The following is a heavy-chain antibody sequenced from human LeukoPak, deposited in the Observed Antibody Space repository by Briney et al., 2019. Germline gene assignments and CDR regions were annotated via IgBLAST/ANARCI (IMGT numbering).Heavy chain of an antibody. Sequence: GGSLRLSCAASGFTLRSYGMHWVRQAPGKGLEWVAVIWYDGSNKYYADSVKGRFTISRDNSKNTLYLQMNSLRAEDTAVYYCAREWDYWGQGTLVTVSS. CDR3: AREWDY. V-gene: IGHV3-33*01. CDR1: GFTLRSYG. CDR2: IWYDGSNK. J-gene: IGHJ4*02.